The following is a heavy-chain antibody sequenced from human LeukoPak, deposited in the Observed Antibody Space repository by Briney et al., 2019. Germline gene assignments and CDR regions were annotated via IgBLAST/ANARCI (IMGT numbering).Heavy chain of an antibody. CDR2: FDPEDGET. CDR3: ATVQIGYYGSGSSWFDP. J-gene: IGHJ5*02. Sequence: ASVKVSCKVSGYTLTELSMHWVRQAPGKGLEWMGGFDPEDGETIYARKFQGRVTMTEDTSTDTAYMELSSLRSEDTAVYYCATVQIGYYGSGSSWFDPWGQGTLVTVSS. CDR1: GYTLTELS. D-gene: IGHD3-10*01. V-gene: IGHV1-24*01.